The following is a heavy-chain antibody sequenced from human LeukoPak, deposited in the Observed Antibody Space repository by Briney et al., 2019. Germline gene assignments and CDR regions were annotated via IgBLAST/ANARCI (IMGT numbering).Heavy chain of an antibody. CDR2: ISYDGSNK. CDR3: ARECAYLTADLKYNWFDP. V-gene: IGHV3-30-3*01. J-gene: IGHJ5*02. CDR1: GFTFSSYA. D-gene: IGHD3-9*01. Sequence: GGSLRLSCAASGFTFSSYAMHWVRQAPGKGLEWVAVISYDGSNKYYADSVEGRFTISRDNSKNTLYLQMNSLRAEDTAVYYCARECAYLTADLKYNWFDPWGQGTLVTVSS.